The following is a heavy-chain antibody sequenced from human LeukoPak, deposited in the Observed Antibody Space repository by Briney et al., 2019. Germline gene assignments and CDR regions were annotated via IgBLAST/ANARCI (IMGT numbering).Heavy chain of an antibody. CDR3: VTSSSGHDFLFDY. V-gene: IGHV3-15*01. CDR2: IKSETDGGTT. Sequence: GGSLRLTCAASGFIFNIAWMTWVRQAPGKGREGVGRIKSETDGGTTDYAAPVKSRFTISRDDSKTTLYLQMNSLKSEDSAMYYCVTSSSGHDFLFDYWGQGTLVSVSS. J-gene: IGHJ4*02. D-gene: IGHD3-3*01. CDR1: GFIFNIAW.